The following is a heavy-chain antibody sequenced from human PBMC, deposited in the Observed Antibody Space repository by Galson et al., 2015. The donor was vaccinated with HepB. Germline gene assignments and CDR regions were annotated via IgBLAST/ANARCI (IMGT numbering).Heavy chain of an antibody. Sequence: SVKVSCKASGYTFTDSYIFWVRQAPGQGLECMGWINPNSGGTEYARKFQGRVTMTRDTSINTAHMELSRLRSDDTSIYYCARKSNYYGSGGYHSFFDYWGQGTLATVSS. CDR1: GYTFTDSY. CDR3: ARKSNYYGSGGYHSFFDY. V-gene: IGHV1-2*02. J-gene: IGHJ4*02. CDR2: INPNSGGT. D-gene: IGHD3-10*01.